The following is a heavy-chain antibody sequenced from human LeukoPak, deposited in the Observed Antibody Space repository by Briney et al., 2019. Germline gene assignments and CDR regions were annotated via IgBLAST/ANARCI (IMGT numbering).Heavy chain of an antibody. V-gene: IGHV3-33*01. J-gene: IGHJ4*02. Sequence: PGRSLRLSCAASGFTFSSYGMHWVRQAPGKGLEWVAVIWYDGSNKYYADSVKGRFTISRDNSKNTLYLQMNSLRAEDTAVYYCAREGGRRSSGSDYWGQGTLVTVSS. CDR1: GFTFSSYG. D-gene: IGHD6-19*01. CDR3: AREGGRRSSGSDY. CDR2: IWYDGSNK.